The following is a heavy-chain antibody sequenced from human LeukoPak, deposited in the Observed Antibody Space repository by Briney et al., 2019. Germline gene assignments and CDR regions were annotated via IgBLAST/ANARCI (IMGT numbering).Heavy chain of an antibody. CDR3: AKVPLTWLVRDYYYMDV. Sequence: GGSLRLSCAASGLAFSSYAMSWVRQAPGKGLEWVSGITGSGGSTYYADSVKGRFTISIDNSNNTLYLQMNSLRAEDTAVYYCAKVPLTWLVRDYYYMDVWGKGTTVTVSS. V-gene: IGHV3-23*01. D-gene: IGHD2-21*01. CDR2: ITGSGGST. CDR1: GLAFSSYA. J-gene: IGHJ6*03.